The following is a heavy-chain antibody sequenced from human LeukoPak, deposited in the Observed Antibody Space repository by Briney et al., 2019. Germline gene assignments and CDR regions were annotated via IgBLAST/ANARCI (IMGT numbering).Heavy chain of an antibody. CDR1: GFTFSDYY. J-gene: IGHJ3*02. CDR2: ISSSTSYK. Sequence: GGSLRLSCAASGFTFSDYYMSWIRQAPGKGLEWVSYISSSTSYKNCVDSVKGRFTISRDNAKNSLFLQMNSLRAEDTAVYYCAREYYDILTGYRTDAFDIWGQGTMVTVSS. CDR3: AREYYDILTGYRTDAFDI. D-gene: IGHD3-9*01. V-gene: IGHV3-11*05.